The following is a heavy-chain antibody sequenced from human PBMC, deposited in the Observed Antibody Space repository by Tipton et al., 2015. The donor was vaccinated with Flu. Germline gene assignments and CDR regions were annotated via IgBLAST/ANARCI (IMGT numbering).Heavy chain of an antibody. Sequence: TLSLTCTVSGGSISSYTYYWGWFRQSPGTGLEWIGSIYYSGTTNYNPSLKSRVTISVDTSKNQFSLKLSSVTAADTAVYYCARDLGRPHSTRGNYYYGMDVWGQGTTVTVSS. CDR1: GGSISSYTYY. V-gene: IGHV4-39*07. J-gene: IGHJ6*02. CDR3: ARDLGRPHSTRGNYYYGMDV. D-gene: IGHD2-2*01. CDR2: IYYSGTT.